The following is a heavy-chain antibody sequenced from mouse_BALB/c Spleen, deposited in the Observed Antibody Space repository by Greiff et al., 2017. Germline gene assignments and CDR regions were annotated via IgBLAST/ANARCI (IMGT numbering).Heavy chain of an antibody. CDR3: ARWGTHYYAMDY. J-gene: IGHJ4*01. CDR2: ISSGSSTI. Sequence: EVKLMESGGGLVQPGGSRKLSCAASGFTFSSFGMHWVRQAPEKGLEWVAYISSGSSTIYYADTVKGRFTISRDNPKNTLFLQMTSLRSEDTAMYYCARWGTHYYAMDYWGQGTSVTVSS. V-gene: IGHV5-17*02. CDR1: GFTFSSFG. D-gene: IGHD2-14*01.